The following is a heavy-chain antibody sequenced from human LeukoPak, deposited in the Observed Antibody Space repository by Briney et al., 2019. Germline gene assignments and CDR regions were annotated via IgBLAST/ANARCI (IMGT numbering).Heavy chain of an antibody. V-gene: IGHV1-69*04. J-gene: IGHJ4*02. CDR3: AASSTTVTPPNYFEY. CDR1: AGTFSSYA. D-gene: IGHD4-17*01. Sequence: SVKVSCKVSAGTFSSYAISWVRQAPGQGHEWMGRIIPILGIANYAQKFQGRVTITADKSTSTAYMELSSLRSEDTAVYYCAASSTTVTPPNYFEYWGQGTLVTVSS. CDR2: IIPILGIA.